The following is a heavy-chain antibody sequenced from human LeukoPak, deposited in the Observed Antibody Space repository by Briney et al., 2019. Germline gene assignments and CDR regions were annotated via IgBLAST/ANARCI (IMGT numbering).Heavy chain of an antibody. CDR3: ARGYSSSWYYNWFDS. J-gene: IGHJ5*01. Sequence: SETLSLTCTVSGYSISSGYYWGWIRQPPGKGLEWIGNIYHSGSTYYNPSLKSRVTISVDTSKNQFSLKLSSVTAADTAVYHCARGYSSSWYYNWFDSWGQGTLVTVSS. V-gene: IGHV4-38-2*02. D-gene: IGHD6-13*01. CDR2: IYHSGST. CDR1: GYSISSGYY.